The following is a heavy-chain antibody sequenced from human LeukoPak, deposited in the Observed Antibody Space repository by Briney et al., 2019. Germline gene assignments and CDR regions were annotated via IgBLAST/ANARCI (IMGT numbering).Heavy chain of an antibody. CDR3: ARESGYSYAVYYFDY. V-gene: IGHV4-59*01. J-gene: IGHJ4*02. CDR2: IYYSGST. CDR1: GGSISSYY. Sequence: PSETLSLTCTVSGGSISSYYWSWIRQPPGKGLEWIGYIYYSGSTNYNPSLKSRVTITVDTSKNQFSLKLSSVTAADTAVYYCARESGYSYAVYYFDYWGQGTLVTVSS. D-gene: IGHD5-18*01.